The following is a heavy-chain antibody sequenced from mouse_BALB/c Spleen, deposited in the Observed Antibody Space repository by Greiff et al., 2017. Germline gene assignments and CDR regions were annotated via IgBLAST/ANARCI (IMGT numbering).Heavy chain of an antibody. J-gene: IGHJ2*01. Sequence: VKLQESGAELMKPGASVKISCKATGYTFSSYWIEWVKQRPGHGLEWIGEILPGSGSTNYNEKFKGKATFTADTSSNTAYMQLSSLTSEDSAVYYCARPDYYGRNYFDYWGQGTTLTVSS. V-gene: IGHV1-9*01. CDR3: ARPDYYGRNYFDY. CDR2: ILPGSGST. CDR1: GYTFSSYW. D-gene: IGHD1-1*01.